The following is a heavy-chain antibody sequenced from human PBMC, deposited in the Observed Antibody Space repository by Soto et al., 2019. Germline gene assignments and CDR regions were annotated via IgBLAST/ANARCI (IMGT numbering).Heavy chain of an antibody. CDR2: ISGSGGST. Sequence: EVQLLESGGGLVQPGGSLRLSCAASGFTFSSYAMSWVRQAPGKGLEWVSAISGSGGSTYYADSVKGRFTISRDNSKNPRYLQMNSLRAEDTAVYYCARRPYGSGSPFDYWGQGPLVTVSS. D-gene: IGHD3-10*01. J-gene: IGHJ4*02. CDR1: GFTFSSYA. CDR3: ARRPYGSGSPFDY. V-gene: IGHV3-23*01.